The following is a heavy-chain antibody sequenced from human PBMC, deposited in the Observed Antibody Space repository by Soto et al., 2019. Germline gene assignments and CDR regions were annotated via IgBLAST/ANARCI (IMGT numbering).Heavy chain of an antibody. Sequence: ASVNLSCKASGGTFSTFAISWVRQAPGQGLEWMGGIISIFGTTEYAQKFQGRVTIYADESTSTAYMELSSLRSDDTAVYFCATSGVGGGVCYGYAIAVRAQGTSDTVSS. V-gene: IGHV1-69*13. CDR2: IISIFGTT. CDR1: GGTFSTFA. D-gene: IGHD2-21*02. J-gene: IGHJ6*02. CDR3: ATSGVGGGVCYGYAIAV.